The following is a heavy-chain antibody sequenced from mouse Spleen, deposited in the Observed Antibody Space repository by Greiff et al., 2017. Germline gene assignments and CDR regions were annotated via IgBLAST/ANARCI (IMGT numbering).Heavy chain of an antibody. CDR2: INPSTGGT. V-gene: IGHV1-42*01. CDR1: GYSFTGYY. CDR3: ARSNYDYDEGYYYAMDY. D-gene: IGHD2-4*01. J-gene: IGHJ4*01. Sequence: DVKLVESGPELVKPGASVKISCKASGYSFTGYYMNWVKQSPEKSLEWIGEINPSTGGTTYNQKFKAKATLTVDKSSSTAYMQLKSLTSEDSAVYYCARSNYDYDEGYYYAMDYWGQGTSVTVSS.